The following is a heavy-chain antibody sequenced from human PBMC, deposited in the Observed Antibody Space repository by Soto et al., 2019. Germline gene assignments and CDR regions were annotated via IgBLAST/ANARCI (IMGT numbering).Heavy chain of an antibody. Sequence: EVQLVESGGGLVQPGGSLRLSCAASGFGFSNYEMNWVRQAPGKGLEWVSYITSSGGATMYADSVKGRLTISRDNAKDSLYLQMNSLRVEDTAVYYCARGDCKTSCYIGFWGQGALVTVSS. CDR1: GFGFSNYE. V-gene: IGHV3-48*03. CDR3: ARGDCKTSCYIGF. J-gene: IGHJ4*02. CDR2: ITSSGGAT. D-gene: IGHD2-2*02.